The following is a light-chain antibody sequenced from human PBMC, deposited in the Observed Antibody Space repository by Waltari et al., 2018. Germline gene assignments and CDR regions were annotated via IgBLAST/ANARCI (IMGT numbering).Light chain of an antibody. J-gene: IGKJ4*01. CDR2: AGS. Sequence: EIVLTQSPGTLSLSPGERVTLSCRASQSVTSSFLVWYQQKPGQAPRLLIYAGSTRAPGIPDRCSGSGSATDFTLTISRLEPEDFAVYYCHQYGSFPATFGGGTKVEIK. CDR3: HQYGSFPAT. V-gene: IGKV3-20*01. CDR1: QSVTSSF.